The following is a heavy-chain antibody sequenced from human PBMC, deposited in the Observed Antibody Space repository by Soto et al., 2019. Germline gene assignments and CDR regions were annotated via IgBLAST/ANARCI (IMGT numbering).Heavy chain of an antibody. CDR3: ARDKVGSGWYQNGADAFDI. CDR2: IWYDGSNK. CDR1: GFTFSSYG. D-gene: IGHD6-19*01. V-gene: IGHV3-33*01. Sequence: GGSLRLSCAASGFTFSSYGMHWVRQAPGKGLEWVAVIWYDGSNKYYADSVKGRFTISRDNSKNTLYLQMNSLRAEDTAVYYCARDKVGSGWYQNGADAFDIWGQGTMVTVSS. J-gene: IGHJ3*02.